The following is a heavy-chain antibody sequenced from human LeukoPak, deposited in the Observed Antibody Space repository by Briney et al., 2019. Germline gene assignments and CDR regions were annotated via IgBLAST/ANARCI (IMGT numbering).Heavy chain of an antibody. Sequence: SETLSLTCTVSGXTFSGFYWSWIRQSPGKGLGWIGEINRSGSTNYNPSLKSRVTISVDTSKNQFSLKLSSVPAADTAVYYCATLRAVLRYCLNEYYFDFWGQGTLVTVSS. CDR2: INRSGST. CDR1: GXTFSGFY. D-gene: IGHD3-9*01. V-gene: IGHV4-34*08. J-gene: IGHJ4*02. CDR3: ATLRAVLRYCLNEYYFDF.